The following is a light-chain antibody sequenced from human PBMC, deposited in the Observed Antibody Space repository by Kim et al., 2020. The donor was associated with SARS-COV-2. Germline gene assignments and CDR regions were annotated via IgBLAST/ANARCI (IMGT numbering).Light chain of an antibody. V-gene: IGKV1-17*01. Sequence: DIQMTQSPSSLSASVGDRVTITCRASQDIRNDLGWYQQNPGRAPKRLIYGASSLQSGVPSRFSGSGSGTEFTLTINSLQPEDFAIYYCQQYSSSPPTFGQGTKVDIK. CDR2: GAS. CDR1: QDIRND. J-gene: IGKJ1*01. CDR3: QQYSSSPPT.